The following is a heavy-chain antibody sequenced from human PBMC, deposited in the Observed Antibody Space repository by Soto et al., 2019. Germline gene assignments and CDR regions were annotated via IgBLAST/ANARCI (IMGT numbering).Heavy chain of an antibody. J-gene: IGHJ4*02. D-gene: IGHD6-13*01. V-gene: IGHV4-4*02. CDR1: GGSISSSNW. CDR2: IYHSGST. Sequence: PSETLSLTCAVSGGSISSSNWWSWVRQPPGKGLEWIGEIYHSGSTNYNPSLKSRVTISVDKSKNQFSLKLSSVTAADTAVYYCAREGIAAAGSYYFDYWGQGTLVTVSS. CDR3: AREGIAAAGSYYFDY.